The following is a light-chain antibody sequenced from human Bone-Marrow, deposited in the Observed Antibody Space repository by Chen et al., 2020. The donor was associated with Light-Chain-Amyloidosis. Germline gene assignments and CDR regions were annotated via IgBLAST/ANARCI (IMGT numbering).Light chain of an antibody. CDR2: LAS. CDR1: QSINSD. J-gene: IGKJ2*01. Sequence: EIVMTQSPATLSVSPGERVTLTCRASQSINSDLAWYQQKPGQAPRLLIYLASIRATGIPARFSGSGSGTEFPLTISSLQSEDVAVYYCQQYNNWPPYTFGQGTKLEIK. V-gene: IGKV3-15*01. CDR3: QQYNNWPPYT.